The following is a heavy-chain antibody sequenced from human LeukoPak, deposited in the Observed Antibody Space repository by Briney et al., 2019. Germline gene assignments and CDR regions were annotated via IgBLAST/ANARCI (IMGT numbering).Heavy chain of an antibody. CDR2: ISSSSSYI. J-gene: IGHJ4*02. Sequence: PGGSLRLSCAASGFTFSSYSMNWVRQAPGKGLEWVSSISSSSSYIYYADSVKGRFTISRDNSKNTLYLQMNSLRAEDTAVYYCARGGLQFSKTLDYWGQGTLVTVSS. CDR1: GFTFSSYS. D-gene: IGHD5-24*01. V-gene: IGHV3-21*04. CDR3: ARGGLQFSKTLDY.